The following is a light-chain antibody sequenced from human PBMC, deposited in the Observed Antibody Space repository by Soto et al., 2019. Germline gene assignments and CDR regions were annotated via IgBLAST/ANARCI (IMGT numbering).Light chain of an antibody. J-gene: IGKJ4*01. CDR1: QSVSSY. CDR3: QQRSYWPRT. V-gene: IGKV3-11*01. Sequence: EIVLTQSPATLSLSPGERATLSCRASQSVSSYLAWYQQKPGQAPRLLIYDASNRATGIPARFSGSGSGTDFTLSISSLETADFAVYYCQQRSYWPRTFGGGTKVESK. CDR2: DAS.